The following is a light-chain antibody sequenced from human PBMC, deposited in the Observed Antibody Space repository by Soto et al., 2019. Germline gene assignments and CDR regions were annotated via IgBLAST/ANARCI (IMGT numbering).Light chain of an antibody. V-gene: IGLV2-14*01. CDR1: SSDVGGYDY. CDR3: SSYTSTSTYV. Sequence: QSALTQPASVSGSPGQSITISCTGTSSDVGGYDYVPWYQHHPGKAPKFMIYEVTNRPSGVSHRFSGSKSGNTASLTISGLQAEDEADYYCSSYTSTSTYVFGTGTKLTVL. CDR2: EVT. J-gene: IGLJ1*01.